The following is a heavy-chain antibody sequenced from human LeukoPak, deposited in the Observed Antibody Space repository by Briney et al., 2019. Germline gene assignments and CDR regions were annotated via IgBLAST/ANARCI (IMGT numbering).Heavy chain of an antibody. D-gene: IGHD3-22*01. CDR1: GGSISNYY. Sequence: PSETLSPTCTVSGGSISNYYWSWIRQPPGKELEWIGYIYHSGSTNYNPSLKSRVTISQDTSKNQFSLKLSSVTAADTAVYYCARNADDSSSYPYFDYWGQGTLVTVSS. CDR3: ARNADDSSSYPYFDY. CDR2: IYHSGST. V-gene: IGHV4-59*01. J-gene: IGHJ4*02.